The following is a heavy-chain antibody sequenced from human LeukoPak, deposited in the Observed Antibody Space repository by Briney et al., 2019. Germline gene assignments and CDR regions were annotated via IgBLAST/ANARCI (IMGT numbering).Heavy chain of an antibody. J-gene: IGHJ4*02. D-gene: IGHD1-7*01. CDR1: GFTFSTYN. CDR3: ATSGNYYLKY. CDR2: ITSSSTNI. Sequence: GGSLRLSCAASGFTFSTYNMNWVRQAPGKGLEWVSHITSSSTNIYYPDSVKGRFTISRDNAKNALSLQMNSLRDEDTAVYYCATSGNYYLKYWGQGTLVTVSS. V-gene: IGHV3-48*02.